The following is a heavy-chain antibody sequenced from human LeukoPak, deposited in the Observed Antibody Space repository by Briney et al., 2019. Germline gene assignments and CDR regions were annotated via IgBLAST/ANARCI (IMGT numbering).Heavy chain of an antibody. CDR3: ARDLAGDYAGFDY. Sequence: ASVKVSCKASGYTFTSYYMHWVGQAPGQGREWRGIINPTGGSTSYAQKFQGRVTMTRDTSTSTVYMELSSLRSEDTAVYYCARDLAGDYAGFDYWGQGTLVTVSS. J-gene: IGHJ4*02. D-gene: IGHD4-17*01. V-gene: IGHV1-46*01. CDR2: INPTGGST. CDR1: GYTFTSYY.